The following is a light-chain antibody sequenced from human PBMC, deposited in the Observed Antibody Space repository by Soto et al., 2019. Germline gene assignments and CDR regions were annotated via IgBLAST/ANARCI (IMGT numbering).Light chain of an antibody. CDR1: QPIRNQ. CDR2: AAS. CDR3: QKYFSAPWT. Sequence: DIQVTQSPSSLSASVGGRVTITCRASQPIRNQLALYQQKSGKVPTLLIYAASTLHSGVPSRFSGSGSGTDFTLTISSLQPEDVATYYCQKYFSAPWTFGQGTKVDI. V-gene: IGKV1-27*01. J-gene: IGKJ1*01.